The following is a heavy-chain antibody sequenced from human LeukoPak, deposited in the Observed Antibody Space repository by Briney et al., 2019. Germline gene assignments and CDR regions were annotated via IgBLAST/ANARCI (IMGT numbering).Heavy chain of an antibody. V-gene: IGHV3-30*03. CDR2: ISYDGNHK. CDR1: EFTLSTYD. Sequence: GGSLSLSCAGSEFTLSTYDIHWVRQAPGKGLQWVAGISYDGNHKYYADSVKGRFTSSRDNAKNTLYLQMNSLRAGDTAVYYCARNHQADYWGQGILVTVSS. D-gene: IGHD2-2*01. J-gene: IGHJ4*02. CDR3: ARNHQADY.